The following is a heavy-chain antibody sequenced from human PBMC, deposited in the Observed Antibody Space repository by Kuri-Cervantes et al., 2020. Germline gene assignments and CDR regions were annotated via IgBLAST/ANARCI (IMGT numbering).Heavy chain of an antibody. D-gene: IGHD3-3*01. V-gene: IGHV4-39*06. J-gene: IGHJ6*02. CDR1: GASISSINYY. CDR3: ARIIPPRATRIKFYYYGMDV. Sequence: SETLSLTCTVSGASISSINYYWGWIRQPPGKGLEWIGNIYYSGSTYYSPSLKSRVTISVDTSKNQFPLRFTSVTAADTAVYYCARIIPPRATRIKFYYYGMDVWGQGTTVTVSS. CDR2: IYYSGST.